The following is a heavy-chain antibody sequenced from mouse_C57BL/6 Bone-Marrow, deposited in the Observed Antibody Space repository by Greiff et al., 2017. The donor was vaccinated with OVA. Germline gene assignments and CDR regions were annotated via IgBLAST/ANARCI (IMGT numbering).Heavy chain of an antibody. D-gene: IGHD2-3*01. J-gene: IGHJ2*01. CDR3: ARHEDGYYASYFDY. V-gene: IGHV1-82*01. CDR1: GYAFSSSW. CDR2: IYPGDGDT. Sequence: QVQLQQSGPELVKPGASVKISCKASGYAFSSSWMNWVKQRPGKGLEWIGRIYPGDGDTNYNGKFKGKATLTADKSSSTAYMQLSSLTSEDSAVYFCARHEDGYYASYFDYGGRGTALTLSS.